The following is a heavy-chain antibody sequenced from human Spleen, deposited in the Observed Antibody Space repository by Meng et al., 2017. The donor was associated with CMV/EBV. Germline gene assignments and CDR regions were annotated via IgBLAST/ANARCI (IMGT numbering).Heavy chain of an antibody. Sequence: SETLSLTCDVSGGSISSSSYYWGWICQPPGKGLEWIGSIYYSGSTYYNPSLKSRVTISVDTSKNQFSLKLSSVTAADTAVYYCARDKGGVVNYDPIKWGQGTLVTVSS. V-gene: IGHV4-39*07. J-gene: IGHJ4*02. CDR3: ARDKGGVVNYDPIK. D-gene: IGHD3-3*01. CDR1: GGSISSSSYY. CDR2: IYYSGST.